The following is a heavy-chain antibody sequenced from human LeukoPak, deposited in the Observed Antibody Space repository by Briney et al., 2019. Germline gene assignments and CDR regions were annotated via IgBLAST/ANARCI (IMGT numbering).Heavy chain of an antibody. Sequence: GGSLRLSCAASGITFSDYYMSWIRQAPGKGLEWVSYISGSSSYTNYADSVKGRFTISRDNAKKSLYLQMNSLRAEDTAMYYCARGRDTILRGVVDYWGQGTLVTVSS. J-gene: IGHJ4*02. CDR1: GITFSDYY. D-gene: IGHD3-10*01. CDR2: ISGSSSYT. V-gene: IGHV3-11*05. CDR3: ARGRDTILRGVVDY.